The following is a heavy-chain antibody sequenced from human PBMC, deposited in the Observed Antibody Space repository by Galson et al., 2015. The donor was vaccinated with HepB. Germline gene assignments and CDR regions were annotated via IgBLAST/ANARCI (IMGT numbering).Heavy chain of an antibody. V-gene: IGHV3-30-3*01. CDR1: GFTFSSYA. CDR3: AREYVVVTAPAPTFDY. CDR2: ISYDGSNK. D-gene: IGHD2-21*02. Sequence: SLRLSCAASGFTFSSYAMHWVRQAPGKGLEWVAVISYDGSNKYYADSVKGRFTISRDNSKNTLYLQMNSLRAEDTAVYYCAREYVVVTAPAPTFDYWGQGTLVTVSS. J-gene: IGHJ4*02.